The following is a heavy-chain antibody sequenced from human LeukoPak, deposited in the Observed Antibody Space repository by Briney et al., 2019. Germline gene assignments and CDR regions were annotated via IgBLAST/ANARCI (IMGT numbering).Heavy chain of an antibody. D-gene: IGHD3-22*01. CDR2: IYSSGSA. Sequence: SETLSLTCTVSGGPISTYYWSWIRHPPGKGLEWIGYIYSSGSANYNPSLKSRVIISGDTSKNQISLNLTSVTAADTAVYFCARHRDYYDTWGHGTLVTVSS. J-gene: IGHJ4*01. CDR1: GGPISTYY. V-gene: IGHV4-59*08. CDR3: ARHRDYYDT.